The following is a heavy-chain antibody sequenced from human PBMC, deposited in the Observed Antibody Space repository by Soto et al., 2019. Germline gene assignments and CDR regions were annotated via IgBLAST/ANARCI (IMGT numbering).Heavy chain of an antibody. CDR2: MNQDGSEK. CDR1: GFTFSSYW. J-gene: IGHJ4*02. D-gene: IGHD6-19*01. Sequence: EVQLVESGGGLVRPGGSLRLSCAASGFTFSSYWMSWVRQAPGKGLEWVANMNQDGSEKYYVDSVKGRFTISRDNAKNSQYLQMNSLRAEDTAVYYCAKDGVAVAGDWGQGTLVTVSS. CDR3: AKDGVAVAGD. V-gene: IGHV3-7*01.